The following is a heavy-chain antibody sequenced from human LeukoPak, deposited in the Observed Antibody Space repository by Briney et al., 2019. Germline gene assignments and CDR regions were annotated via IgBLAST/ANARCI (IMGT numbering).Heavy chain of an antibody. D-gene: IGHD3-3*01. CDR2: INPSGGST. J-gene: IGHJ6*03. Sequence: ASVKVSCKASAYTFTSYYMHWVRQAPGQGLEWMGIINPSGGSTSYAQKFQGRVTMTRDMSTSTVYMELSSLRSEDTAVYYCARGGDYDFWSGHKLYYYYMDVWGKGTTVTVSS. CDR1: AYTFTSYY. V-gene: IGHV1-46*01. CDR3: ARGGDYDFWSGHKLYYYYMDV.